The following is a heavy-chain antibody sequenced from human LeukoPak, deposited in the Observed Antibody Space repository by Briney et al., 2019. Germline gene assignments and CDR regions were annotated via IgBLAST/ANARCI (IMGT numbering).Heavy chain of an antibody. D-gene: IGHD3-22*01. CDR3: ARGVGYDSSGYYFDY. CDR1: GGTFSSYA. V-gene: IGHV1-69*04. J-gene: IGHJ4*02. CDR2: IIPILGIA. Sequence: ASVKVSCKASGGTFSSYAISWVRQAPGQGLGWMGRIIPILGIANYAQKFQGRVTITADKSTSTAYMELSSLRSEDTAVYYCARGVGYDSSGYYFDYWGQGTLVTVSS.